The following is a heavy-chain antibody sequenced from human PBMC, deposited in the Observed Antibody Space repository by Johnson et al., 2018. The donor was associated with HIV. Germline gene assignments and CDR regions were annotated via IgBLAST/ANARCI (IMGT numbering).Heavy chain of an antibody. CDR2: IGTKSDNYAT. V-gene: IGHV3-73*01. CDR1: GFTFSGSA. J-gene: IGHJ3*02. CDR3: ARAIVVDDDAFDI. D-gene: IGHD3-22*01. Sequence: VQLVESGGDLVQPGGSVKLSCEGSGFTFSGSAMHWVRQSPGKGLEWVGHIGTKSDNYATEYAESLQGRFIVSRDDSKNTLYLQMNSLRAEDTAVFYCARAIVVDDDAFDIWGQGTMVTVSS.